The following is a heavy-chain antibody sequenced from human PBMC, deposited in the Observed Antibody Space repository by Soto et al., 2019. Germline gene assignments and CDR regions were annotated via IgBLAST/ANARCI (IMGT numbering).Heavy chain of an antibody. J-gene: IGHJ1*01. D-gene: IGHD1-26*01. CDR3: ARLMVGATSGYFQH. CDR1: GGSISSYY. CDR2: IYYSGST. V-gene: IGHV4-59*08. Sequence: SETRSLTCTVSGGSISSYYWSWIRQPPGKGLEWIGYIYYSGSTNYNPSLKSRVTISVDTSKNQFSLKLSSVTAADTAVYYCARLMVGATSGYFQHWGQGTLVTVSS.